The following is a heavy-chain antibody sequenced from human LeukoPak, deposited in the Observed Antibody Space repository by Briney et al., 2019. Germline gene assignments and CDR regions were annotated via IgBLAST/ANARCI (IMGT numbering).Heavy chain of an antibody. J-gene: IGHJ4*02. D-gene: IGHD5-18*01. CDR3: ARGEIAHYGYSPRTEYYSDY. Sequence: SQTLSLTCTVSGGSISSGDYYWSWIRQPPGKGLEWIGYIYYSGSTYYNPSLKSRVTISVDTSKNQFSLKLSSVTAADTAVYYCARGEIAHYGYSPRTEYYSDYWGQGTLVTVSS. V-gene: IGHV4-30-4*01. CDR2: IYYSGST. CDR1: GGSISSGDYY.